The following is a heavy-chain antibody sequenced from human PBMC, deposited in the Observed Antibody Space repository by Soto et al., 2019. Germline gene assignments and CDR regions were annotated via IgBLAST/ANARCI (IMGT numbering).Heavy chain of an antibody. J-gene: IGHJ4*02. D-gene: IGHD6-13*01. CDR2: INHSGST. CDR3: ARLAAAGTGFDY. Sequence: SETLSLTCAVYGGSFSGYYWSWIRQPPGKGLEWIGEINHSGSTSYDPSLKSRVTISVDTSKNQFSLKLSSVTAADTAVYYCARLAAAGTGFDYWGQGTLVTVSS. CDR1: GGSFSGYY. V-gene: IGHV4-34*01.